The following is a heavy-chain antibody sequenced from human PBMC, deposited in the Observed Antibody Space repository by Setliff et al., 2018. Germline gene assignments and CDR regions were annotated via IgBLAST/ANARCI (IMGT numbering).Heavy chain of an antibody. CDR2: INYSGST. V-gene: IGHV4-59*02. D-gene: IGHD3-9*01. CDR3: ARAPRYFDPTGSYFDY. CDR1: GGAVSGDY. Sequence: PPETLSLTCSVSGGAVSGDYWTWIRQPPGKGLEYIGYINYSGSTNYNPSLKSRVTISGDTSKNQVSLRLSSVTAADTAVYYCARAPRYFDPTGSYFDYWGQGTLVTVSS. J-gene: IGHJ4*02.